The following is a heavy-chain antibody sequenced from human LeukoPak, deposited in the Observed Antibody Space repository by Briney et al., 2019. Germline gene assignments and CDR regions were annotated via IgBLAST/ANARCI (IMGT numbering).Heavy chain of an antibody. CDR3: ASLDRGYYYSFDY. J-gene: IGHJ4*02. Sequence: GGSLRLSCAASGFTLSSYEMNWVRQAPGKGLEWVSSISGSGSTIYYADSVKGRFTISRDNAKNSLYLQMNSLRAENTAVYYCASLDRGYYYSFDYWGQGILVTVSS. D-gene: IGHD2/OR15-2a*01. V-gene: IGHV3-48*03. CDR1: GFTLSSYE. CDR2: ISGSGSTI.